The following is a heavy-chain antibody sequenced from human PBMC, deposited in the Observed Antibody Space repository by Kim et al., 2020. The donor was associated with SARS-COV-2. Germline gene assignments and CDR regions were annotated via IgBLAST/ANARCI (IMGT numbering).Heavy chain of an antibody. D-gene: IGHD1-1*01. Sequence: SETLSLTCTVSGGSISSYYWSWIRQPPGKGLEWIGYIYYSGSTNYNPSLKSRVTISVDTSKNQFSLKLSSVTAADTAVYYCARDGGNLYGMDVWGQGTTVTVSS. J-gene: IGHJ6*02. CDR1: GGSISSYY. CDR2: IYYSGST. CDR3: ARDGGNLYGMDV. V-gene: IGHV4-59*01.